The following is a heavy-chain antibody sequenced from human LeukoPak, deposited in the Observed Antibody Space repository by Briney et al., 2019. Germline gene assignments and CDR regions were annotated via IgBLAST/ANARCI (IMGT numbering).Heavy chain of an antibody. D-gene: IGHD7-27*01. V-gene: IGHV4-59*01. Sequence: SETLSLTCTVSGGSINSYYWSWIRQPPGKGLEWIGYIYYSGNTNYNPSLKSRVTISLDTSKNQLSLKLSSVTAADTAVYYCTTGDASGRGDYWGQGTLVTVSS. CDR3: TTGDASGRGDY. CDR2: IYYSGNT. CDR1: GGSINSYY. J-gene: IGHJ4*02.